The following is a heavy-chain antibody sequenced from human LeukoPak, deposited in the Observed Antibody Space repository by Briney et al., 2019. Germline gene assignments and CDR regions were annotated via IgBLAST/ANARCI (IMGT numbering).Heavy chain of an antibody. CDR1: GLTFSNYW. Sequence: GGSLRLSCAASGLTFSNYWMYWVRQAPGKGLGWVSGINTDGRTAVYADSVRGRFTISRDNAKNTLYLQMSSLRVEDTALYHCAVDSQYNNPWGQGTLVIVSS. D-gene: IGHD1-1*01. CDR2: INTDGRTA. CDR3: AVDSQYNNP. J-gene: IGHJ5*02. V-gene: IGHV3-74*01.